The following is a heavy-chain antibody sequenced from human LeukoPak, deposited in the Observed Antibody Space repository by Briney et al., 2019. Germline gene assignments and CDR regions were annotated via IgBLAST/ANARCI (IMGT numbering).Heavy chain of an antibody. CDR1: GLTFSSYA. CDR2: ISASGGNT. V-gene: IGHV3-23*01. J-gene: IGHJ4*02. CDR3: AKTGYSSSWFDY. D-gene: IGHD6-13*01. Sequence: GGSLRLSCAASGLTFSSYAMSWVRQAPGKGLEWVSAISASGGNTYYADSVKGRFTISRDNSKNTLYLQMNSPRAEDTAVYYCAKTGYSSSWFDYWGQGTLVTVSS.